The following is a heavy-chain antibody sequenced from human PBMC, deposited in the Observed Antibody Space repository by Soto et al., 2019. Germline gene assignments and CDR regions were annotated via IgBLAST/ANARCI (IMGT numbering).Heavy chain of an antibody. V-gene: IGHV3-30-3*01. CDR3: ARSRNGAVPDSINF. D-gene: IGHD2-8*01. J-gene: IGHJ4*02. CDR1: GFTFSRYD. Sequence: GGSLRLSCAASGFTFSRYDMHWVRQAPGEGLEWVAVISRDGSSKYYGDSVKGRFTVSRDNSNNTLYLSMTSLRPDDTAVFYCARSRNGAVPDSINFWGQGTLVTVSS. CDR2: ISRDGSSK.